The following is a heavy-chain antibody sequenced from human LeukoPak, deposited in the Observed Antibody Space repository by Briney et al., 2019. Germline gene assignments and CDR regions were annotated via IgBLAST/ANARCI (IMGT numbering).Heavy chain of an antibody. V-gene: IGHV4-30-2*01. CDR3: ASTTVTNSRDY. CDR2: IYHSGST. D-gene: IGHD4-17*01. CDR1: GGSISSGGYS. Sequence: SQTLSLTCAVSGGSISSGGYSWSWIRQPPGKGLEWIGYIYHSGSTYYNPSLKSRVTISVDRSKNQFSLKLSSVTAADTAVYYCASTTVTNSRDYWGQGTLVTVSS. J-gene: IGHJ4*02.